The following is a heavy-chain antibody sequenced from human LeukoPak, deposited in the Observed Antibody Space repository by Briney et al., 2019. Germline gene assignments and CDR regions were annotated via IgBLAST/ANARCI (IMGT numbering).Heavy chain of an antibody. Sequence: GGTLRLSCAASGFTFSSYGMSWVRQAPGKGLEWVANIKQDGSEKYYVDSVKGRFTISRDNAKNSLYLQMNSLRAEDTAVYYCAREQPYYYDSSGTALMAEIKYYFDYWGQGTLVTVSS. CDR2: IKQDGSEK. CDR3: AREQPYYYDSSGTALMAEIKYYFDY. CDR1: GFTFSSYG. V-gene: IGHV3-7*01. D-gene: IGHD3-22*01. J-gene: IGHJ4*02.